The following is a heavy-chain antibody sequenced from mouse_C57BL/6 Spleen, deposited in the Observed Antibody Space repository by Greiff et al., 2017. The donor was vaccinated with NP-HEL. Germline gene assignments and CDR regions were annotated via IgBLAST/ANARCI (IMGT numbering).Heavy chain of an antibody. CDR1: GFTFSSYG. D-gene: IGHD4-1*02. V-gene: IGHV5-6*01. CDR3: AQLGRGDYYAMDY. Sequence: EVHLVESGGDLVKPGGSLKLSCAASGFTFSSYGMSWVRQTPDKRLEWVATISSGGSYTYYPDSVKGRFTISRDNAKNTLYLQMSSLKSEDTAMYYCAQLGRGDYYAMDYWGQGTSVTVSS. J-gene: IGHJ4*01. CDR2: ISSGGSYT.